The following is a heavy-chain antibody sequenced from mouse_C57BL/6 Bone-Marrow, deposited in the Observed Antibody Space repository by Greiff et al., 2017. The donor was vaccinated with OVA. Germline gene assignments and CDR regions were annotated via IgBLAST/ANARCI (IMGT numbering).Heavy chain of an antibody. J-gene: IGHJ4*01. CDR1: GSTFTSYG. CDR2: IYIGNGYN. V-gene: IGHV1-58*01. Sequence: VKLMESGAELVRPGSSVKMSCKTSGSTFTSYGINWVKQRPGQGLEWIGYIYIGNGYNEYNEKFKCKATLTSDTSSSTAYMQLSSLTTEYAAIYVYARDETGRGDNWDQGNAGTVTS. CDR3: ARDETGRGDN. D-gene: IGHD4-1*01.